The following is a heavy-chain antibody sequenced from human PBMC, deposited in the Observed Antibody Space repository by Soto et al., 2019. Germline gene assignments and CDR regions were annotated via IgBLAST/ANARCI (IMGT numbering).Heavy chain of an antibody. CDR3: ARGRYGDY. V-gene: IGHV1-18*01. Sequence: QVHLVQSGAEVKKPGASVKVSCKASGYTFTSYGITRVRQAPGQGLEWMGWISARYGNTDYAQKPQRRVIVTRDTSTSTAYMELRSLRSDDTAGDYCARGRYGDYWGQGALVTVSS. J-gene: IGHJ4*02. CDR2: ISARYGNT. CDR1: GYTFTSYG. D-gene: IGHD1-1*01.